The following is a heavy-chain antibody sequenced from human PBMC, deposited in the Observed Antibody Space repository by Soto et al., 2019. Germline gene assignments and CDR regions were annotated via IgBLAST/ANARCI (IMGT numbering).Heavy chain of an antibody. CDR3: ERASIAARPRPPFDY. CDR1: RFNFSSYA. CDR2: ISYDGSNK. Sequence: RGSLRRSSASCRFNFSSYALHCVRQPPGKGLEWVAVISYDGSNKYYADSVKGRFTISRDNSKNTLYLQMNSLRAEDTAVYYCERASIAARPRPPFDYWGQGTLVTVSS. V-gene: IGHV3-30-3*01. D-gene: IGHD6-6*01. J-gene: IGHJ4*02.